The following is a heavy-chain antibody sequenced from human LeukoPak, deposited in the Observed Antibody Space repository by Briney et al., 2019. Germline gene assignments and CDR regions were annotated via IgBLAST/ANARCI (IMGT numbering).Heavy chain of an antibody. CDR2: INHSGST. D-gene: IGHD3-10*01. CDR3: ARVRYYGSGYRNWFDP. Sequence: SETLSLTCAVYGGSFSGYYWSWIRQPPGKGLEWIGEINHSGSTNYNPSLKSRVTISVDTSKNQFSLKLSPVTAADTAVYYCARVRYYGSGYRNWFDPWGQGTLVTVSS. V-gene: IGHV4-34*01. CDR1: GGSFSGYY. J-gene: IGHJ5*02.